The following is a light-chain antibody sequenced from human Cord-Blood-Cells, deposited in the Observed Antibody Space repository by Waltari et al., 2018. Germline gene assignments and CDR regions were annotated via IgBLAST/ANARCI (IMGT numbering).Light chain of an antibody. CDR2: AAS. CDR3: QQSYSTPWT. J-gene: IGKJ1*01. CDR1: QSISSY. V-gene: IGKV1-39*01. Sequence: DIKMTQSPSSLSASVGARVTITGRASQSISSYLNWYQQKPGKAPKLLIYAASSLQSGVPSRFCGRGSGTDFPLTISSLQPEDFATYYCQQSYSTPWTFGQGTKGEIK.